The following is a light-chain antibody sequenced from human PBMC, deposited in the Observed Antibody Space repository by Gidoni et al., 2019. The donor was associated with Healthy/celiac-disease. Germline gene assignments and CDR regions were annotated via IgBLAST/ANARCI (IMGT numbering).Light chain of an antibody. CDR2: KAS. CDR3: QKYNSYWT. CDR1: QSISSW. J-gene: IGKJ1*01. V-gene: IGKV1-5*03. Sequence: DIQMTQSPSTLSASVGDRVTIPCRASQSISSWLAWYQQKPGKAPKLLIYKASSLESGVPSRLSGSGSGTEFTLTISSLQPDDVATYYCQKYNSYWTFGQGTKVEIK.